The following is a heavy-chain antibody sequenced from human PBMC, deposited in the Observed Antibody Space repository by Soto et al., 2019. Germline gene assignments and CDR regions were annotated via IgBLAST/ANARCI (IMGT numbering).Heavy chain of an antibody. V-gene: IGHV3-21*01. CDR2: ISKSDYT. Sequence: GGSLRLSCTVSGFAFNNYGINWVRQAPGKWLEWVSSISKSDYTYYSDSVKGRFAISRDNAKSSVSLQMNTLRVEDAAVYYCAREDSIIIPAVSDFWGQGXLVTVSS. J-gene: IGHJ4*02. CDR1: GFAFNNYG. D-gene: IGHD2-2*01. CDR3: AREDSIIIPAVSDF.